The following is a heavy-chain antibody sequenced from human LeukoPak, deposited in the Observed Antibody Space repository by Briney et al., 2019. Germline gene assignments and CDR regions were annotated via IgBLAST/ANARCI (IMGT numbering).Heavy chain of an antibody. V-gene: IGHV3-33*02. CDR1: GFTFSSYA. J-gene: IGHJ2*01. Sequence: QAGGSLRLSCAASGFTFSSYAMHWVRQAPGKGLEWVAVIWFDGSNQYYGDSAKGRFTISRDNSKNTVFLRMSSLRAEDTAVYFCARDPYYYDSRDYLRDVRGYFDLWGRGTLVTVSP. D-gene: IGHD3-22*01. CDR2: IWFDGSNQ. CDR3: ARDPYYYDSRDYLRDVRGYFDL.